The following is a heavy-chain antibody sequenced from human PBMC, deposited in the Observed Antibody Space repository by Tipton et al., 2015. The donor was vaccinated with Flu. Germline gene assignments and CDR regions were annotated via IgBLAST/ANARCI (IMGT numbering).Heavy chain of an antibody. CDR3: ARGRGTPYY. CDR1: GGSISSYY. J-gene: IGHJ4*02. V-gene: IGHV4-34*01. CDR2: INHSGST. D-gene: IGHD1-1*01. Sequence: TLSLTCTVSGGSISSYYWSWIRQPPGKGLEWIGEINHSGSTNYNPSLKSRVTISVDTSKNQFSLKLSSVTAADTAVYYCARGRGTPYYWGQGTLVTVSS.